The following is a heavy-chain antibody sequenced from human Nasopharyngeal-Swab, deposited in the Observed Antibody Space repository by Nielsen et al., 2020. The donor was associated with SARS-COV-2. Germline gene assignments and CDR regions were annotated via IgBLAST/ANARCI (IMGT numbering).Heavy chain of an antibody. D-gene: IGHD3-10*01. J-gene: IGHJ6*02. V-gene: IGHV2-26*01. Sequence: WIRQPPGKGLEWLAHIFSNGEKYYSTSLKSRLTISKDTSKSQLVLTMTNMNPVDTATYYCARHRQRSWFGESNYYGMDVWGQGTTVTVSS. CDR3: ARHRQRSWFGESNYYGMDV. CDR2: IFSNGEK.